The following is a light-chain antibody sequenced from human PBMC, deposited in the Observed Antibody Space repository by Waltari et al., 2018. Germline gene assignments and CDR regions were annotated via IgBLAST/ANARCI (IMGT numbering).Light chain of an antibody. CDR1: SEHSAYA. CDR2: IAGGGGH. CDR3: QTWDPDTVV. Sequence: QLAVTQSPSASASLGASVTLTCTLSSEHSAYAIAWHQHQPEKGPRFLMKIAGGGGHTKGDGIPDRFSGFSSGAERYLPISSLQYEDEAAYYCQTWDPDTVVFGGGTKLTV. V-gene: IGLV4-69*01. J-gene: IGLJ2*01.